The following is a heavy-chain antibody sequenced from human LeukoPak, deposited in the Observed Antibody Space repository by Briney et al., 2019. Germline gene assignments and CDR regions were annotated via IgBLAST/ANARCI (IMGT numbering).Heavy chain of an antibody. CDR2: INHSGST. V-gene: IGHV4-34*01. CDR1: GGSFSGYY. D-gene: IGHD4/OR15-4a*01. Sequence: PSETLSLTCAVYGGSFSGYYWSWIRKPPGKGLEWIGEINHSGSTNYNPSLKSRVTISVDTSKNQFSLKLSSVTAADTAVYYCARGYRPLWWVYGMDVWGQGTTVTVSS. CDR3: ARGYRPLWWVYGMDV. J-gene: IGHJ6*02.